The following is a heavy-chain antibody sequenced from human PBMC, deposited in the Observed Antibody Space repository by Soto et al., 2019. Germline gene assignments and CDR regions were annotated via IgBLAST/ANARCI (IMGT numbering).Heavy chain of an antibody. Sequence: QVQLQESGPGLVKPSETLSLTCSISGGSISDYQWNWIRQPPGKGLEWIGYIYYSGRTNYNPSLKSRLSISLDTSTRQFSLRLRSVTAADTAVCYCARMRGLGEISPYLDYWGQGALVTVSS. J-gene: IGHJ4*02. D-gene: IGHD3-16*01. V-gene: IGHV4-59*01. CDR3: ARMRGLGEISPYLDY. CDR1: GGSISDYQ. CDR2: IYYSGRT.